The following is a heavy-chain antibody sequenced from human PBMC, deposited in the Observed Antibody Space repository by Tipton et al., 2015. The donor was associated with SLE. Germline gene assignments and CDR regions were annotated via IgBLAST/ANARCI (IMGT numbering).Heavy chain of an antibody. V-gene: IGHV4-61*01. CDR3: ARDSGIAVAD. CDR1: GGSVSSGSYY. Sequence: GLVKPSETLSLTCTVSGGSVSSGSYYWSWIRQPPGKGLEWIGEINHSGSTNYNPSLKSRVTISVDTSKNQFSLKLSSMTAADTAVYYCARDSGIAVADWGQGTLVTVSS. J-gene: IGHJ4*02. CDR2: INHSGST. D-gene: IGHD6-19*01.